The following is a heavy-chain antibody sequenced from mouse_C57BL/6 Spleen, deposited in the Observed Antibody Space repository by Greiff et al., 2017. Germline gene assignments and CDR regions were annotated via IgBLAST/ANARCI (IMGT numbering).Heavy chain of an antibody. J-gene: IGHJ2*01. Sequence: EVKLMESGPGLVKPSQSLSLTCSVTGYSITSGYYWNWIRQFPGNKLEWMGYISYDGSNNYNPSLKNRISITRDTSKNQFFLKLNSVTTEDTATYYCARGSSYDYDSYYFDYWGQGTTLTVSS. D-gene: IGHD2-4*01. CDR3: ARGSSYDYDSYYFDY. CDR2: ISYDGSN. CDR1: GYSITSGYY. V-gene: IGHV3-6*01.